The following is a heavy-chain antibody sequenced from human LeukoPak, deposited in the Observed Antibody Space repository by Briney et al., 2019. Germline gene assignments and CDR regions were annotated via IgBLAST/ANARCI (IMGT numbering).Heavy chain of an antibody. Sequence: SETLSLTCTVPHYSISSNYYWGWIRQPPGKGLEWIGSIYHNGSTYYNPSLKSRVTISVDTSKNQFSLKLTSVTAADTAVYYCARCSGYMSYWGQGTLVTVSS. CDR2: IYHNGST. CDR3: ARCSGYMSY. V-gene: IGHV4-38-2*02. J-gene: IGHJ4*02. CDR1: HYSISSNYY. D-gene: IGHD3-22*01.